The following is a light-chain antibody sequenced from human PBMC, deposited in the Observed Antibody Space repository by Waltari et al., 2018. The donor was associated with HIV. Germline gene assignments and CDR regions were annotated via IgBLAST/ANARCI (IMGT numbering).Light chain of an antibody. Sequence: SYELTQSPSVSVSPGQTARITCSGDGLPRQSAYWYQPKPRQAPAFVIYKDSERPSGIPERFSGSSSGTKVTLTISGVQAEDEADYYCKSADSSGSNVYLFGSGTKVTVL. CDR1: GLPRQS. CDR2: KDS. V-gene: IGLV3-25*03. CDR3: KSADSSGSNVYL. J-gene: IGLJ1*01.